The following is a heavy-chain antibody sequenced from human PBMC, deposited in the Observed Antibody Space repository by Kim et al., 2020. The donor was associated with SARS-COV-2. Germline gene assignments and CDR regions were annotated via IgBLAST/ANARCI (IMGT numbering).Heavy chain of an antibody. CDR2: IRSKAYGGTT. CDR1: GFTFGDYA. V-gene: IGHV3-49*03. Sequence: GGSLRLSCTASGFTFGDYAMSWFRQAPGKGLEWVGFIRSKAYGGTTEYAASVKGRFTISRDDSKSIAYLQMNSLKTEDTAVYYCTRVGVVVPAANAYYYFDYWGQGTLVTVSS. CDR3: TRVGVVVPAANAYYYFDY. J-gene: IGHJ4*02. D-gene: IGHD2-2*01.